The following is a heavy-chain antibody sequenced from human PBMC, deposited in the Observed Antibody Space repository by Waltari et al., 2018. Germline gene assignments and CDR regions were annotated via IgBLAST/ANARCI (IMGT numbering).Heavy chain of an antibody. CDR3: ALDDDILTGPTSNWYFDI. CDR1: GGSLGGFS. J-gene: IGHJ2*01. D-gene: IGHD3-9*01. CDR2: INHDGTT. Sequence: QVQLQQWGAGLLKPSETLSRTCAVSGGSLGGFSWSWPRQSPGKGLEWIGEINHDGTTNYNPSLKSRVTVSVDTSKKQFSLNLSSVTAADTGVYYCALDDDILTGPTSNWYFDIWGRGTLVTVSS. V-gene: IGHV4-34*01.